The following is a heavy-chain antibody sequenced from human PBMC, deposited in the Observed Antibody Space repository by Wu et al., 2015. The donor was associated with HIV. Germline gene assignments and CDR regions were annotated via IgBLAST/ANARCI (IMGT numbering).Heavy chain of an antibody. Sequence: QVQLQQWGAGLLKPSETLSLTCAVYGGSFSGYYWSWIRQPPGKGLEWIGEINHSGSTNYNPSLKSRVTISVDTSKNQFSLKLSSVTAADTAVYYCAREGPRNITMSRIAFDIWGQGTMVTVSS. CDR1: GGSFSGYY. J-gene: IGHJ3*02. CDR2: INHSGST. V-gene: IGHV4-34*01. CDR3: AREGPRNITMSRIAFDI. D-gene: IGHD3-22*01.